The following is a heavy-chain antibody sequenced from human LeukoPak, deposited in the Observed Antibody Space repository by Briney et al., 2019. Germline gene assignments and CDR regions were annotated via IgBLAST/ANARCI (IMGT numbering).Heavy chain of an antibody. D-gene: IGHD2-2*01. CDR3: ARDGPWGSPTSGWFDP. J-gene: IGHJ5*02. CDR1: GFTFSSYW. Sequence: GGSLRLSCAASGFTFSSYWMSWVRQAPGKGLEWVANIKQDGSEKYYVDSVKGRFTISRDNAKNSLSLQMNSLRAEDTAVYYCARDGPWGSPTSGWFDPWGQGTLVTVSS. V-gene: IGHV3-7*01. CDR2: IKQDGSEK.